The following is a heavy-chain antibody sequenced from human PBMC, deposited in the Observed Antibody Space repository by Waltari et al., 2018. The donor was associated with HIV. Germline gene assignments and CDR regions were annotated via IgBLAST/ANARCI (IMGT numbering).Heavy chain of an antibody. Sequence: QVQLQASGPGLVKPSETLSLTCTVSGGSMSNSCWTWIRQPPGKGLEWIGCIYYSGTTNDNPSLKSRLTMSLHTSKNQFSLRLTSVTAADTAVYYCARDRENTYGFYYFDFWGQGTPVTVSS. D-gene: IGHD5-18*01. V-gene: IGHV4-59*01. J-gene: IGHJ4*02. CDR1: GGSMSNSC. CDR2: IYYSGTT. CDR3: ARDRENTYGFYYFDF.